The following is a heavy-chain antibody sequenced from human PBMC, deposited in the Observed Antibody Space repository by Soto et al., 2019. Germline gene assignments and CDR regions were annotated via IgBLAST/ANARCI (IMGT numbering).Heavy chain of an antibody. CDR2: INHSGST. V-gene: IGHV4-34*01. CDR1: GGSFSGYY. CDR3: ARTIAAAGLIDY. Sequence: QVQLQQWGAGLLKPSETLSLTCAVYGGSFSGYYWSWIRQPPGKGLEWIGEINHSGSTNYNPSLKSRVTISVDTSKNQFSLNLSSVTAADTAGYYCARTIAAAGLIDYWGQGTLVTVSS. J-gene: IGHJ4*02. D-gene: IGHD6-13*01.